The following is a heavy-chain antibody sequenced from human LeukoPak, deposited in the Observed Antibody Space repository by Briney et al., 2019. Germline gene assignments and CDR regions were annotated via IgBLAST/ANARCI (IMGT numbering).Heavy chain of an antibody. CDR1: GGTFSNYA. Sequence: SVKVSCKASGGTFSNYAISWVRQAPGQGLEWMGGIIPIFGTANYAQKFQGRVTITADESTSTAYMELSSLRSEDTAVYYCARDYPRYYYGSGSYYQLDYWGQGTLVTVSS. CDR3: ARDYPRYYYGSGSYYQLDY. CDR2: IIPIFGTA. V-gene: IGHV1-69*13. D-gene: IGHD3-10*01. J-gene: IGHJ4*02.